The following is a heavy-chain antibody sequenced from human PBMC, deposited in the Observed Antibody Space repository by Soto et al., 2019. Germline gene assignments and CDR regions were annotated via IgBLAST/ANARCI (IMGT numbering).Heavy chain of an antibody. J-gene: IGHJ4*02. V-gene: IGHV1-8*01. CDR1: GYTFTSHD. Sequence: QVQLVQSGAEVKKPGASVKVSCKASGYTFTSHDINWVRQAAGQGLEWMGWMNPNSGNTGYAQKFQGRVTMTKDTSISTAYMELSSLTSEDTAVYYCARELAGKDYWGQGTLVTVSS. CDR2: MNPNSGNT. CDR3: ARELAGKDY.